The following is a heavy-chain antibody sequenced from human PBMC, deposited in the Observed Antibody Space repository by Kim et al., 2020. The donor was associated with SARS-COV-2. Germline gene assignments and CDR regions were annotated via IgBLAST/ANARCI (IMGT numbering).Heavy chain of an antibody. Sequence: GGSLRLSCAASGFTFSSYWMHWVRQAPGKGLVWVSRINSDGSSTSYADSVKGRFTISRDNAKNTLYLQMNSLRAEDTAVYYCARSVGATVDHYYYYGMDVWGQGTTVTVSS. CDR2: INSDGSST. D-gene: IGHD1-26*01. V-gene: IGHV3-74*01. J-gene: IGHJ6*02. CDR3: ARSVGATVDHYYYYGMDV. CDR1: GFTFSSYW.